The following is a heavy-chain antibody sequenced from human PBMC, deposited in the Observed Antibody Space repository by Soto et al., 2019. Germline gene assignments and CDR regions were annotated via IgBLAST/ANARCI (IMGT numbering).Heavy chain of an antibody. D-gene: IGHD3-22*01. J-gene: IGHJ6*03. V-gene: IGHV3-23*01. CDR3: AQLPGEVVIATYYYYYMDV. CDR2: ISGSGGST. Sequence: GGSLRLSCAASGFTFSSYAMSWVRQAPGKGLEWVSAISGSGGSTYYADSVKGRFTISRDNSKNTLYLEMNSLRAEDTAVYYCAQLPGEVVIATYYYYYMDVWGKGTTVTVSS. CDR1: GFTFSSYA.